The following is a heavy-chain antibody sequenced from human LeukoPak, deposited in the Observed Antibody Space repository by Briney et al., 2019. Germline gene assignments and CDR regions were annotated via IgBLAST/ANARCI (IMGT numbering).Heavy chain of an antibody. J-gene: IGHJ4*02. Sequence: ASVKVSCKASGGTFSSYAISWVRQAPGQGLEWMGGIIPIFGTANYAKKFQGRVTITTDESTSTAYMELSSLRSEDTAVYYCALGLGDFWSGSPIDYWGQGTLVTVSS. CDR2: IIPIFGTA. D-gene: IGHD3-3*01. V-gene: IGHV1-69*05. CDR3: ALGLGDFWSGSPIDY. CDR1: GGTFSSYA.